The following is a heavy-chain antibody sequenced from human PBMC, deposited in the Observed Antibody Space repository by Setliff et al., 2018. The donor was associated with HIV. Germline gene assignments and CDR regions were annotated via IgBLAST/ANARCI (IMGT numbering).Heavy chain of an antibody. V-gene: IGHV3-48*01. J-gene: IGHJ4*02. Sequence: PGGSLRLSCVASGFTFSSYSMLWVRQAPGKGLESVAFIYPSGAPNYYADSVRGRFIISRDNDKNTLSLQMNSLTADDAGVFYCARSRPLPGVTPDYWGQGTLVTVSS. CDR3: ARSRPLPGVTPDY. CDR2: IYPSGAPN. D-gene: IGHD2-21*02. CDR1: GFTFSSYS.